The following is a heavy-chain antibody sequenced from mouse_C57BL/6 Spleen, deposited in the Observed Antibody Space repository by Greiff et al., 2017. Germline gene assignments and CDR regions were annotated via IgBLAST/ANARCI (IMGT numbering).Heavy chain of an antibody. CDR3: ARVDYDYLDY. V-gene: IGHV1-61*01. J-gene: IGHJ2*01. CDR1: GYTFTSYW. Sequence: VQLQQPGAELVRPGSSVKLSCKASGYTFTSYWMDWVKQRPGQGLEWIGNIYPSDSETHYNQKFKDKATLTVDKSSSTAYMQLSSLTSEDSAVYYCARVDYDYLDYWGQGTTLTVSS. D-gene: IGHD2-4*01. CDR2: IYPSDSET.